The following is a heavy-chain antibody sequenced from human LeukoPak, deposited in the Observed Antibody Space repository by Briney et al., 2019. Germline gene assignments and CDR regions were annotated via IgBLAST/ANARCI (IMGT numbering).Heavy chain of an antibody. CDR3: ARAMGNFDY. Sequence: ASVKVSCKASGYIFVGYYIHWVRQAPGQGLEWVGWINPNSGGTNYAQSFQGRVTMSRDTSISTVYMELSRLRSDDTAVYYCARAMGNFDYWGQGTLVTVSS. CDR1: GYIFVGYY. D-gene: IGHD3-10*01. CDR2: INPNSGGT. J-gene: IGHJ4*02. V-gene: IGHV1-2*02.